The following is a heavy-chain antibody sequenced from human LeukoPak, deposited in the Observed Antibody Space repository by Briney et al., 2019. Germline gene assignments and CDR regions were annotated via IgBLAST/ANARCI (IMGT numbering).Heavy chain of an antibody. V-gene: IGHV1-8*01. D-gene: IGHD3-10*01. J-gene: IGHJ4*02. CDR3: ARDRYGSGSFYDY. Sequence: ASVKVSCKASGYTFTSYDINWVRQATGQELEWMGWMNPNSGNTGYAQKFQGRVTMTRDTSTSTVYMELSSLRSEDTAVYYCARDRYGSGSFYDYWGQGTLVTVSS. CDR2: MNPNSGNT. CDR1: GYTFTSYD.